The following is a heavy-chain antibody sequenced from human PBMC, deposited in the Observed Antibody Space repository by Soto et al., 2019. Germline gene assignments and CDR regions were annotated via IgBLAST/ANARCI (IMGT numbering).Heavy chain of an antibody. CDR1: GGSISSGGYS. V-gene: IGHV4-30-2*01. CDR2: IYHSGST. D-gene: IGHD5-12*01. J-gene: IGHJ4*02. Sequence: TLSLTCAVSGGSISSGGYSWSWIRQPPGKGLEWIGYIYHSGSTYYNPSLKSRVTISVDRSKTQFSLKLSSVTAADTAVYYCAAGGGLPRYYWGEGTLVTVSS. CDR3: AAGGGLPRYY.